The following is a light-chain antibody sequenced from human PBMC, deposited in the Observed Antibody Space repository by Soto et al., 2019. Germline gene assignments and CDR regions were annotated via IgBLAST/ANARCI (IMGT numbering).Light chain of an antibody. CDR2: GAS. J-gene: IGKJ1*01. CDR3: QQYNNCPRT. V-gene: IGKV3-15*01. Sequence: VMTQSPATLSVSPGERATLSCRASQSVSSSLAWYQQKPGQAPRLLIFGASARATGIPVRFSGSGSGTEFTLTISSLQSEDFAVYYCQQYNNCPRTFGQGAKVDI. CDR1: QSVSSS.